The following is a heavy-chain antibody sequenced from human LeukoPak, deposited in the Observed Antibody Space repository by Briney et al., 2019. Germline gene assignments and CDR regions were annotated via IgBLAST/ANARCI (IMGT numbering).Heavy chain of an antibody. Sequence: SETLSLTCTVSGGSISSSSYYWGWIRQPPGKGLEWIGSIHYSENTYYNPSLKSRVTISVDTSKNQFSLKLTSVTAADTAVYYCARPGIEVAGNYWYFDLWGRGTLVTVSS. V-gene: IGHV4-39*01. CDR3: ARPGIEVAGNYWYFDL. CDR1: GGSISSSSYY. D-gene: IGHD6-19*01. J-gene: IGHJ2*01. CDR2: IHYSENT.